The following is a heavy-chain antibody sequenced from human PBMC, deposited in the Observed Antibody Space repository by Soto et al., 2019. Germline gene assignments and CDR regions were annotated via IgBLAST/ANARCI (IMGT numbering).Heavy chain of an antibody. Sequence: ASVKVSCKASGYTFTGYYMHWVRQAPGQGLEWMGWINPNSGGTNYAQKFQGWVTMTRDTSISTAYMELSRLRSDDTAVYYCARGGRRDDYYYGMDVWGQGTTVTVSS. CDR1: GYTFTGYY. CDR3: ARGGRRDDYYYGMDV. V-gene: IGHV1-2*04. J-gene: IGHJ6*02. D-gene: IGHD3-10*01. CDR2: INPNSGGT.